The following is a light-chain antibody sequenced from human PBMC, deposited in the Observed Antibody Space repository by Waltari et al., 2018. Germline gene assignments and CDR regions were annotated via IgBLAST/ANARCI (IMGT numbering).Light chain of an antibody. CDR3: ATWDDSLNGRV. Sequence: QSVLTQPPSASGTPGQGVTISCSGSSSNIGRNTVSWYQQFPGTAPQLLMHTDNQRPSGVPDRFSGSKSGTSASLAISGLQFEDVAQYFCATWDDSLNGRVFGGGTKVTVL. V-gene: IGLV1-44*01. J-gene: IGLJ3*02. CDR1: SSNIGRNT. CDR2: TDN.